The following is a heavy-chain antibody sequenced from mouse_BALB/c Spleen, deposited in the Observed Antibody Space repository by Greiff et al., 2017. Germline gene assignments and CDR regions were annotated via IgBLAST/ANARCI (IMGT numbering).Heavy chain of an antibody. V-gene: IGHV1S137*01. J-gene: IGHJ3*01. CDR1: GYTFTDYA. CDR2: ISTYYGDA. Sequence: VQLQQSGAELVRPGVSVKISCKGSGYTFTDYAMHWVKQSHAKSLEWIGVISTYYGDASYNQKFKGKATMTVDKSSSTAYMELARLTSEDSAVYYCAREGYDYPAYWGQGTLVTVSA. CDR3: AREGYDYPAY. D-gene: IGHD2-4*01.